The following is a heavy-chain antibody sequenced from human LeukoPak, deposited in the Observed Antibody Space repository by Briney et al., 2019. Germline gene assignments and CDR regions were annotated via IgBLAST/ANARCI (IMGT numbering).Heavy chain of an antibody. J-gene: IGHJ4*02. D-gene: IGHD5-18*01. V-gene: IGHV3-48*03. Sequence: HPGGSLRLSCAASGFTFSSYEXKXVXQAPGXGLEWVSYISSSASTKYYADSVKGRFTISRDNAKNSLYLQMNSLRAEDTAVYYWARGAMAGPFDYWGQGTLVIVSS. CDR1: GFTFSSYE. CDR3: ARGAMAGPFDY. CDR2: ISSSASTK.